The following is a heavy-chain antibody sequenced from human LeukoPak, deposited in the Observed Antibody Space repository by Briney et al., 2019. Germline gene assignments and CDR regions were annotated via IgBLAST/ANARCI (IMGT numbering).Heavy chain of an antibody. CDR3: ARLEGSKTVKFDY. CDR1: GLSMTDYY. Sequence: SETLSLICTISGLSMTDYYWSWVRQPPGKGLELIGYIYYSGRTNYNPSLKSRVTISVDTSKNQFSLQLSSVTAADTALYYCARLEGSKTVKFDYWGRGPLVTVST. CDR2: IYYSGRT. V-gene: IGHV4-59*08. J-gene: IGHJ4*02. D-gene: IGHD4-17*01.